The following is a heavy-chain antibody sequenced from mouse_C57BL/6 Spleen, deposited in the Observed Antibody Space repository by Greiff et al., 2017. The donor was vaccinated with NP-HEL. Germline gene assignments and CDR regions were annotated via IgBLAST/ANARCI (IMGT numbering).Heavy chain of an antibody. J-gene: IGHJ2*01. Sequence: VQLQQSGPELVKPGASVKISCKASGYTFTDYYMNWVKQSHGKSLEWIGDINPNNGGTSYNQKFKGKATLTVDKSSSTAYMELRSLTSEDSAVYYCARFYDGYLYYFDYWGQGTTLTVSS. D-gene: IGHD2-3*01. V-gene: IGHV1-26*01. CDR3: ARFYDGYLYYFDY. CDR2: INPNNGGT. CDR1: GYTFTDYY.